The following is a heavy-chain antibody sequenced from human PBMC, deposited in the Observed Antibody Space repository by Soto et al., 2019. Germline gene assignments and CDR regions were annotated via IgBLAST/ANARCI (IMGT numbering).Heavy chain of an antibody. CDR2: IYSAGNT. Sequence: GGSLRLSCAASGFTVSSNYMSWVRQAPGKGLEWISIIYSAGNTYYADSEKGRFTISRDNSKNTLYLQMNSLGAEDTAVYYCARDFVVGGPTINYYYGMDVWGQGTTVTVSS. V-gene: IGHV3-66*01. J-gene: IGHJ6*02. CDR3: ARDFVVGGPTINYYYGMDV. CDR1: GFTVSSNY. D-gene: IGHD1-26*01.